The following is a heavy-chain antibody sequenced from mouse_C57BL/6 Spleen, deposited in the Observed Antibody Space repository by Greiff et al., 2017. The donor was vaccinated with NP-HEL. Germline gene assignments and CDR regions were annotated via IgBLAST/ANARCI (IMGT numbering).Heavy chain of an antibody. Sequence: EVQRVESGGDLVKPGGSLKLSCAASGFTFSSYGMSWVRQTPDKRLEWVATISSGGSYTYYPDSVKGRFTISRDNAKNTLYLQMSSLKSEDTAMYYCARRKDTSYAMDYWGQGTSVTVSS. J-gene: IGHJ4*01. CDR3: ARRKDTSYAMDY. CDR1: GFTFSSYG. V-gene: IGHV5-6*01. CDR2: ISSGGSYT.